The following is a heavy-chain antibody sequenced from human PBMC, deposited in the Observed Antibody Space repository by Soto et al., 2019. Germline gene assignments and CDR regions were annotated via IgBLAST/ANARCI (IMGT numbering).Heavy chain of an antibody. Sequence: GGSLRLSCAASGFTFSSYAMSWVRQAPGKGLEWVSAISGSGGSTYYADSVKGRFTISRDNSKNTLYLQMNSLRAEDTAVYYCAKDYRVVPAAIHPFDAFDIWGQGTMVTVSS. CDR1: GFTFSSYA. J-gene: IGHJ3*02. CDR2: ISGSGGST. D-gene: IGHD2-2*01. V-gene: IGHV3-23*01. CDR3: AKDYRVVPAAIHPFDAFDI.